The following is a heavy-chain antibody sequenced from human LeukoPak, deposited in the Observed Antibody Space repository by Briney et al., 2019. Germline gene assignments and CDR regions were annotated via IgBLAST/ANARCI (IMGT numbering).Heavy chain of an antibody. D-gene: IGHD4-23*01. V-gene: IGHV4-59*01. CDR1: GGSISSYY. CDR2: IYYSRST. J-gene: IGHJ4*02. Sequence: SETLSLTCTVSGGSISSYYWSWIRQPPGKGLEWIGYIYYSRSTNYNPSRKSRVTISVDTSKNQFSLKLSSVTAADTAVYYCARGLTTVVTDYFDYWGQGTLVTVSS. CDR3: ARGLTTVVTDYFDY.